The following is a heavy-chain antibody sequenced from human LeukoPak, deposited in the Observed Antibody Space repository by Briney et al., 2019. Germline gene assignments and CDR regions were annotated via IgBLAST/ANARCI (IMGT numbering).Heavy chain of an antibody. CDR2: IYYSGST. CDR1: GGSISSSSYY. V-gene: IGHV4-39*01. CDR3: ARQPIGDQGNDAFDI. D-gene: IGHD3-16*01. J-gene: IGHJ3*02. Sequence: SETLSLTCTVSGGSISSSSYYWGWIRQPPGKGLEWIGSIYYSGSTYYNPSLKSRVTISVDTSKNQFSLKLSSVTAADTAVYYCARQPIGDQGNDAFDIWGQGTMVTVSS.